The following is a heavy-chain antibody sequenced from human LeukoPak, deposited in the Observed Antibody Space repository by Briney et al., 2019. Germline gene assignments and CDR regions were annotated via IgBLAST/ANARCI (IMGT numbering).Heavy chain of an antibody. CDR2: ISYVGSNK. J-gene: IGHJ4*02. CDR1: GFTFSTYS. Sequence: GGSLRHSCAASGFTFSTYSMHWVRQAPGKGLEWVAVISYVGSNKYYADSVKGRFTISRDDSKNTLYLQMNSVRVEDTAMYYCARVHSSGWYSIDYWGQGTLVTVSS. V-gene: IGHV3-30-3*01. D-gene: IGHD6-19*01. CDR3: ARVHSSGWYSIDY.